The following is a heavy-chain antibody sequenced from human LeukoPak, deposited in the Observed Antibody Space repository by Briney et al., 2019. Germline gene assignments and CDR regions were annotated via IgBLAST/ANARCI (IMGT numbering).Heavy chain of an antibody. J-gene: IGHJ5*02. CDR2: IRRDGSQK. D-gene: IGHD6-19*01. Sequence: GGSLRLSCVGSGFTFSDYWMTWVRQAPGKGLEWVANIRRDGSQKHYVDSVEGRFTISRDNAKNSLYLQMNSLRAEDTAVYYCAREGGRGQWPLTFDPWGQGTLVTVSS. CDR3: AREGGRGQWPLTFDP. V-gene: IGHV3-7*01. CDR1: GFTFSDYW.